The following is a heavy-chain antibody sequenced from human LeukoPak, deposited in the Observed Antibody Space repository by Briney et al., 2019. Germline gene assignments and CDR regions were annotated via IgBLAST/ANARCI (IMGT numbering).Heavy chain of an antibody. J-gene: IGHJ4*02. CDR3: AKDGIKYCSSTSCYFPDY. D-gene: IGHD2-2*01. V-gene: IGHV3-30*02. CDR2: IRYDGSNK. CDR1: GFTFSSYS. Sequence: GGSLRLSCAASGFTFSSYSMHWVRQAPGKGLEWVAFIRYDGSNKYYADSVKGRFTISRDNSKNTLYLQMNSLRAEDTAVYYCAKDGIKYCSSTSCYFPDYWGQGTLVTVSS.